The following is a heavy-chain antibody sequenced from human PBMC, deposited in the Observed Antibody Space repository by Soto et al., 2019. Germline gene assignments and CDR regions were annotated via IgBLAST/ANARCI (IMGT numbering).Heavy chain of an antibody. D-gene: IGHD2-15*01. J-gene: IGHJ4*02. CDR1: GGSISDSIYF. CDR3: ARRGVSSYYSNY. Sequence: SETLSLTCTVSGGSISDSIYFWDWIRQPPGKGLEWIGNIYYSGSTYYNLSLKSRVTISVDTSKNQFSLKLSSVTAADTAVYYCARRGVSSYYSNYWGLGTLVTVSS. CDR2: IYYSGST. V-gene: IGHV4-39*01.